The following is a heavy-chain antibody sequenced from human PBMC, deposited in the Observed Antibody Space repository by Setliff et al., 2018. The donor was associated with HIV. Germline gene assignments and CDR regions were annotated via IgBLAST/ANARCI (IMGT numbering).Heavy chain of an antibody. J-gene: IGHJ4*02. V-gene: IGHV3-23*01. CDR3: AKRVTATSPSWLDY. Sequence: PGGSLRLSCAASGFTFSSFAMAWVRQAPGRGLEWVSAIAADDSVRSYADSARGRFTISRDNYLSTLYLQMNSLRAADTAVYYCAKRVTATSPSWLDYWGQGTLVTVSS. CDR2: IAADDSVR. D-gene: IGHD3-22*01. CDR1: GFTFSSFA.